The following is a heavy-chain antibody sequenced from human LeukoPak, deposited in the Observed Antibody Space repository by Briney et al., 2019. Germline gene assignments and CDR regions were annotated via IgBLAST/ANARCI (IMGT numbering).Heavy chain of an antibody. CDR2: IYTSGST. Sequence: WETLSLTCTASGGSISSYYWSWIRQPPGKGLEWIGYIYTSGSTNYNPSLKSRVTISVDTSTNQFSLKLSSVTAADTAVYYCARGGSSSYYYYYYMDVWGKGTTVTVSS. CDR1: GGSISSYY. D-gene: IGHD6-6*01. V-gene: IGHV4-4*09. CDR3: ARGGSSSYYYYYYMDV. J-gene: IGHJ6*03.